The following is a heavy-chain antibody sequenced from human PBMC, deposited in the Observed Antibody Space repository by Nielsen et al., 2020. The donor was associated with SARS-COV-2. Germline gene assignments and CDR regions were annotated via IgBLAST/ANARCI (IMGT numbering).Heavy chain of an antibody. CDR2: ISSSSSYI. V-gene: IGHV3-21*01. D-gene: IGHD6-6*01. J-gene: IGHJ3*02. Sequence: GESLKISCAASGFTFSSYSMNWVRQAPGKGLEWVSSISSSSSYIYYADSVKGRFTISRDNAKNSLYLQMNSLRAEDTAVYYCAKEPGGEQLVRDAFDIWGQGTMVTVSS. CDR3: AKEPGGEQLVRDAFDI. CDR1: GFTFSSYS.